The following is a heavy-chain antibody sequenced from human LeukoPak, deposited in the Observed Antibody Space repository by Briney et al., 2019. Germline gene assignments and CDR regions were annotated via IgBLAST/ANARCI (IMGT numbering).Heavy chain of an antibody. Sequence: GTSLRLSCVASGFTFSSYGFHWVRQAPGKGLEWVAVLWYDGNKKYYADSVKGRFTVSRDSSKNTLYLQMNSLGGEDTAVYYCARRTDTGGSFDYWGQGTLVTVPS. V-gene: IGHV3-33*01. CDR1: GFTFSSYG. CDR2: LWYDGNKK. J-gene: IGHJ4*02. D-gene: IGHD7-27*01. CDR3: ARRTDTGGSFDY.